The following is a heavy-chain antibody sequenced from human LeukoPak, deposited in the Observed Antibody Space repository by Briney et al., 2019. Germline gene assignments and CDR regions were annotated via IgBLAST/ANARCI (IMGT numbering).Heavy chain of an antibody. J-gene: IGHJ6*02. D-gene: IGHD6-19*01. V-gene: IGHV3-13*01. Sequence: GGSLRLSCAASGFTLSSYDMHWVRQGRGKGLEWVATFGTAGDTYYAGSVEGRFTVSRENAENSVYLQMSSLRGGDTAVYYCARENVLAVAARDYYHGMDVWGQGTTVTVS. CDR3: ARENVLAVAARDYYHGMDV. CDR1: GFTLSSYD. CDR2: FGTAGDT.